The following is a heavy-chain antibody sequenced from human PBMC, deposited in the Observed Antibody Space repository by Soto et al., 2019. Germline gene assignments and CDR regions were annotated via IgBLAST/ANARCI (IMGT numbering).Heavy chain of an antibody. J-gene: IGHJ6*02. Sequence: SVKVTCKASGGTFSRYSITWVRQAPGHGLEWIGRIIPIFGIASYAQKFQGRVTITADESTSTAYMELSSLRSDDTAVYYCAREDRDRETGLVPAAIDGMDVWGHGTTVTV. CDR3: AREDRDRETGLVPAAIDGMDV. CDR2: IIPIFGIA. V-gene: IGHV1-69*13. D-gene: IGHD2-2*01. CDR1: GGTFSRYS.